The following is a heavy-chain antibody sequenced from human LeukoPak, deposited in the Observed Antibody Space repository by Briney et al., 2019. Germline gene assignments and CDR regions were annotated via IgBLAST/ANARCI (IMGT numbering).Heavy chain of an antibody. Sequence: GGSLRLSCAASVHTFDDYGMSWVRQAPGKGLEWVSGINWHGGSTGYADSVRGRFTISRDNAKNSLYLQMNSLRAEDTALYYCARDRSGYSDYWGQGTLVTVSS. V-gene: IGHV3-20*04. CDR1: VHTFDDYG. D-gene: IGHD2-15*01. CDR2: INWHGGST. CDR3: ARDRSGYSDY. J-gene: IGHJ4*02.